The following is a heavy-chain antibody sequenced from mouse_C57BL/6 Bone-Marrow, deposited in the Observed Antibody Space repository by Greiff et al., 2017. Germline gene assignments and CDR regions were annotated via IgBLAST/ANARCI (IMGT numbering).Heavy chain of an antibody. CDR1: GYTFTSYW. Sequence: VQLQQPGAELVKPGASVKLSCKASGYTFTSYWMHWVKQRPGQGLEWIGMIHPNSGSTNYNEKFKSKATLTVDKSSSTAYMQLSSLTSEDTAVYYCARWTTVVSFDYGGQGTTLTVSS. V-gene: IGHV1-64*01. CDR3: ARWTTVVSFDY. CDR2: IHPNSGST. D-gene: IGHD1-1*01. J-gene: IGHJ2*01.